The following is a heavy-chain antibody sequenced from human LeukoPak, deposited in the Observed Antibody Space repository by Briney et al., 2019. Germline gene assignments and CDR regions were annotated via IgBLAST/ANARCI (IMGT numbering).Heavy chain of an antibody. V-gene: IGHV4-34*01. CDR2: INHSGST. Sequence: SETLSLTCAVYGGSFSGYYWSWIRQPPGKGLEWIGEINHSGSTNYNPSLKSRVTISVDTSKNQFSLKLSSVTAEDTAVYYCAKDSSHWGQGTLVTVSS. D-gene: IGHD3-22*01. J-gene: IGHJ4*02. CDR3: AKDSSH. CDR1: GGSFSGYY.